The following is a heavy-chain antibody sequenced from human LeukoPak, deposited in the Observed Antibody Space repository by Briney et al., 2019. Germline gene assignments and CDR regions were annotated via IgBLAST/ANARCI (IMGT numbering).Heavy chain of an antibody. CDR1: GGSISSYY. D-gene: IGHD3-16*01. Sequence: SETLSLTCTVSGGSISSYYWSWSRQPPGKGLEWIGYIYYSGSTNYNPSLKSRVTISVDTSKNQFSLKLSSVTAADTAVYYCARDGGYLDAFDIWGQGTMVSVSS. V-gene: IGHV4-59*01. CDR3: ARDGGYLDAFDI. CDR2: IYYSGST. J-gene: IGHJ3*02.